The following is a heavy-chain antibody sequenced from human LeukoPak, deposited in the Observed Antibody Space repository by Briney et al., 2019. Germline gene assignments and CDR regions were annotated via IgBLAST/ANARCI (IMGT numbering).Heavy chain of an antibody. J-gene: IGHJ4*02. CDR2: MNPNSGNT. D-gene: IGHD4-11*01. Sequence: ASVKVSCKASGYTFTSYDINWVRQATGQGLEWMGWMNPNSGNTGYAQRFQGRVTITRNTSISTAYMELSSLRSEDTAVYYCARSTVTSGGILGYWGQGTLVTVSS. CDR1: GYTFTSYD. V-gene: IGHV1-8*03. CDR3: ARSTVTSGGILGY.